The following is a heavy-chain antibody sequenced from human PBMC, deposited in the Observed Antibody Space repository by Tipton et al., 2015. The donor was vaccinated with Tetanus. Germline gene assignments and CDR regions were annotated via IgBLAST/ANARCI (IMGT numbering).Heavy chain of an antibody. V-gene: IGHV4-59*08. D-gene: IGHD3-22*01. J-gene: IGHJ6*03. Sequence: TLSLTCTVSGGSISNYYWSWIRQPPGKRLEWIGYIYYTGKTDYNPSLKSRVTISLDTSKNQFSLKLNSMTAADTAVYYCARVGYYYYYMDVWGKGTTVTVSS. CDR2: IYYTGKT. CDR3: ARVGYYYYYMDV. CDR1: GGSISNYY.